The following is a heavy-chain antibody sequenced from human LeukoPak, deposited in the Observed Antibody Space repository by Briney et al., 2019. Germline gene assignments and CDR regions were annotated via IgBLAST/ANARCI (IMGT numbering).Heavy chain of an antibody. D-gene: IGHD3-10*01. CDR1: GFTFSSYG. CDR3: ARSSTGYYGSGSYYPYYMDV. J-gene: IGHJ6*03. V-gene: IGHV3-33*01. Sequence: PGRSLRLSCAASGFTFSSYGMHWVSQAPGKGLEWVAVIWYDGSNKYYADSVKGRFTISRDNSKNTLYLQMNSLRAEDTAVYYCARSSTGYYGSGSYYPYYMDVWGKGTTVTVSS. CDR2: IWYDGSNK.